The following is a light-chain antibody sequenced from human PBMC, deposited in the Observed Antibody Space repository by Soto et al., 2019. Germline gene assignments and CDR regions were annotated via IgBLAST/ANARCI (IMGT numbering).Light chain of an antibody. V-gene: IGKV3-11*01. J-gene: IGKJ1*01. Sequence: EIVLTQSPATLSFSPGERATLSCRASQSVGSYLVWYQQKPGQAPRLLMYDASNRATGIPARFSGSGSGTDFTLTIISLEPEDFAVYYCQQLSNWPLTFGQGTNVDI. CDR3: QQLSNWPLT. CDR1: QSVGSY. CDR2: DAS.